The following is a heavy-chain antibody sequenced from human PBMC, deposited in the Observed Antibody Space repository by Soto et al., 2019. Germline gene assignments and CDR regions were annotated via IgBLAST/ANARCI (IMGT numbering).Heavy chain of an antibody. J-gene: IGHJ5*02. D-gene: IGHD2-21*01. CDR3: ASIPPT. V-gene: IGHV4-30-2*01. CDR2: IYHSGST. CDR1: GGSISSGGYS. Sequence: QLQLQESGSGLVKPSQTLSLTCAVSGGSISSGGYSWSWIRQPPGKGLEWIGYIYHSGSTYYTLSLNRRVTISVDRSNNQFSLKPSSVPAADTAVYYCASIPPTWGQGTLVTVSS.